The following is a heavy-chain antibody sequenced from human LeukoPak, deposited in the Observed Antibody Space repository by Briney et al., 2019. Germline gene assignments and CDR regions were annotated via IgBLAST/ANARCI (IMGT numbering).Heavy chain of an antibody. CDR1: GGSISSSSYY. V-gene: IGHV4-39*01. Sequence: SETLSLTCTVSGGSISSSSYYWGWIRQPPGKGLEWIGSIYYSGSTYYNPSLKSRVTISVDTSKNQFSLKLSSVTAADTAVYYCARLLLWLDPWGQGTLVTVSS. CDR2: IYYSGST. D-gene: IGHD2-15*01. CDR3: ARLLLWLDP. J-gene: IGHJ5*02.